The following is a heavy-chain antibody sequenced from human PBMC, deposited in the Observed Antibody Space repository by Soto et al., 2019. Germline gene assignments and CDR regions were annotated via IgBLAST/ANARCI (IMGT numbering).Heavy chain of an antibody. CDR1: GYTFTSYY. V-gene: IGHV1-46*01. Sequence: ASVKVSCKASGYTFTSYYMHWVRQVPGQGLEWMGIINPSGGSTSYAQKFQGRVTMTRDTSTSTVYMELSSLRSEDTAVYYCARDFVYYDSSGYLGPLYYYYYYGMDVWGQGTTVTVSS. J-gene: IGHJ6*02. D-gene: IGHD3-22*01. CDR2: INPSGGST. CDR3: ARDFVYYDSSGYLGPLYYYYYYGMDV.